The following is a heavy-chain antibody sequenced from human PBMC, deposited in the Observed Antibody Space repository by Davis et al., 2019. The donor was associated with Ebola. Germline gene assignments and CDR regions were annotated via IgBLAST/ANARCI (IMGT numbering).Heavy chain of an antibody. D-gene: IGHD3-22*01. J-gene: IGHJ5*02. Sequence: MPSETLSLTCAVYGGSFSGYYWSWIRQPPGKGLEWIGEINHSGSTNYNPSLKSRVTISVDTSKNQFSLKLSSVTAADTAVYYCARFPVVVITSSVFDPWGQGTLVTVSS. CDR3: ARFPVVVITSSVFDP. CDR1: GGSFSGYY. V-gene: IGHV4-34*01. CDR2: INHSGST.